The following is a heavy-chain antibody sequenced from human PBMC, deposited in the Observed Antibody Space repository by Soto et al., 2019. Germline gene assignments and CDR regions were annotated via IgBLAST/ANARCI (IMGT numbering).Heavy chain of an antibody. CDR1: GGTFSSYA. CDR2: IIPIFRTP. Sequence: QVQLVQSGAEVKKPGSSVKVSCKASGGTFSSYAISWVRQAPGQGLEWMGGIIPIFRTPDYAQKLQGRVTITADESSNTAYMELSSLRSEDTAVYYCARYKDRLQLGGNYYYIMDVWGQGTTVTVSS. D-gene: IGHD3-22*01. J-gene: IGHJ6*02. CDR3: ARYKDRLQLGGNYYYIMDV. V-gene: IGHV1-69*12.